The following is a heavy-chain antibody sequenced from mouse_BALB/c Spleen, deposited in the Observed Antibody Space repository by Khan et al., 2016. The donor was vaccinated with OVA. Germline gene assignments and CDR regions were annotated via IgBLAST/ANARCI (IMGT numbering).Heavy chain of an antibody. CDR2: ISYSGST. J-gene: IGHJ4*01. V-gene: IGHV3-2*02. Sequence: QLEESGPGLVKPSQSLSLTCTVTGYSITSNYAWNWIRQFPGNKLEWMGYISYSGSTSYNPSLKSRISITRATSKNQFFLQLNSVTTEDTATYYCARNNYYGYAVDYWGQGTSVTVSS. CDR3: ARNNYYGYAVDY. D-gene: IGHD1-1*01. CDR1: GYSITSNYA.